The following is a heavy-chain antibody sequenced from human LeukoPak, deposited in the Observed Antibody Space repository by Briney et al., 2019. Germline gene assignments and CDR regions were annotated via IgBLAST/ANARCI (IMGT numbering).Heavy chain of an antibody. D-gene: IGHD3-22*01. Sequence: PGGSLRLSCAASGFTFSSYAMSWVRQAPGKGLEWVSSISGGGSSTYYADSVKGRFTISRDNYKNTLYLQMNSLRAEDTAVYYCAKDLRLRYYDSSGYYDYWGQGTLVTVSS. CDR1: GFTFSSYA. CDR2: ISGGGSST. V-gene: IGHV3-23*01. CDR3: AKDLRLRYYDSSGYYDY. J-gene: IGHJ4*02.